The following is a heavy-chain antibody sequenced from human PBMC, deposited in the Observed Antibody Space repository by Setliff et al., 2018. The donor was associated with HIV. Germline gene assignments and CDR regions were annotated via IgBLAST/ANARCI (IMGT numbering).Heavy chain of an antibody. CDR2: ITSRSADI. D-gene: IGHD1-26*01. Sequence: GGSLRLSCAASGFTFSTFSMSWVRQAPGKGLEWVSSITSRSADIYYADSVRGRFTISRDNARNTLYLQMNRLRPEDTALYYCATVGFSRMYYATPYFYGLDVWGPGTTVAVSS. J-gene: IGHJ6*02. CDR3: ATVGFSRMYYATPYFYGLDV. CDR1: GFTFSTFS. V-gene: IGHV3-21*01.